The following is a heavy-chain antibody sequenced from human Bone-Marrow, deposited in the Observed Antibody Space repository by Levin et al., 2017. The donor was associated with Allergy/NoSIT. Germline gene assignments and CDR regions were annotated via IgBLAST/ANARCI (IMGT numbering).Heavy chain of an antibody. Sequence: PSETLSLTCTISGDSVSNGNFYWNWIRQPPGKQLEWIGYIYDNGNTNYSPSLKSRVTIGVDTTKNQFSLNLSSVTAADTAVYLCARGGRHTSFFVSPGEWGQGTLVTVSS. D-gene: IGHD2/OR15-2a*01. CDR1: GDSVSNGNFY. CDR3: ARGGRHTSFFVSPGE. J-gene: IGHJ4*02. CDR2: IYDNGNT. V-gene: IGHV4-61*01.